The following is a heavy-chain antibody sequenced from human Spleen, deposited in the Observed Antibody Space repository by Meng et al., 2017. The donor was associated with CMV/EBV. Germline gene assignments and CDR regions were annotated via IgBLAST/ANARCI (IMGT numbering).Heavy chain of an antibody. CDR3: ARASGGYCSTTICYGYDDY. CDR1: GFTFSSYT. V-gene: IGHV3-21*01. D-gene: IGHD2-2*01. Sequence: GGSLRLSCAASGFTFSSYTMNWVRQAPGKGLEWVSSISSSTNYIYYADSVKGRFTISRDNAKTSLFLQMNSLRAEDTAVYYCARASGGYCSTTICYGYDDYWGQGTLVTVSS. J-gene: IGHJ4*02. CDR2: ISSSTNYI.